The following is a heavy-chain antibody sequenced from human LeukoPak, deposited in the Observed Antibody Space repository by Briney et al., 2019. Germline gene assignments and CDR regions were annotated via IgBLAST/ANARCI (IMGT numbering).Heavy chain of an antibody. V-gene: IGHV3-11*04. CDR1: GFKFTDWY. CDR3: ARDRGGSALAN. Sequence: PRGSLRLSSAAPGFKFTDWYMNWGRQAPGEGLGWVSYISSTVDNSNDADSVKGRITISRDTAKSTLYLQMDSLRVEDTAVYYCARDRGGSALANWGQGTLVIVSS. D-gene: IGHD1-26*01. J-gene: IGHJ4*02. CDR2: ISSTVDNS.